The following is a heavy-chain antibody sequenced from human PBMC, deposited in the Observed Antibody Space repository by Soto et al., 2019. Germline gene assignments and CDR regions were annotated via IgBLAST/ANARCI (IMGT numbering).Heavy chain of an antibody. CDR1: GYIVTAYS. CDR3: AREASAVISLDY. J-gene: IGHJ4*02. CDR2: FNPNSSDT. V-gene: IGHV1-2*02. D-gene: IGHD6-19*01. Sequence: GASVKVSCNASGYIVTAYSMHWVRQAPGQGLEWVGRFNPNSSDTIYAQKFQGRVTLTGDTSISTAYMELYSLTSDDTAVDYCAREASAVISLDYWGQGTLVTVSS.